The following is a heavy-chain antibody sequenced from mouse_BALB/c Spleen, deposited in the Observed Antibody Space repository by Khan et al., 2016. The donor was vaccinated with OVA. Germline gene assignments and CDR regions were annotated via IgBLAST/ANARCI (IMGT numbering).Heavy chain of an antibody. CDR3: ATSNPFYAMDY. Sequence: QIQLVQSGPELKKPGETVKISCKASGYSFTDYSMHWVKRAPGKGLKWMGWINTETGEPTYADDFKGRFAFSLDTSVSTAYLQINNLKNDDTATYFCATSNPFYAMDYWGQGTSVTVSS. CDR2: INTETGEP. J-gene: IGHJ4*01. CDR1: GYSFTDYS. D-gene: IGHD4-1*01. V-gene: IGHV9-2-1*01.